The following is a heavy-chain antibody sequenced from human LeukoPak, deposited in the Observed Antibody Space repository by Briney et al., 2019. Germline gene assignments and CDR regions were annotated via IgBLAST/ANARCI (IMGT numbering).Heavy chain of an antibody. CDR2: INEDGSKK. CDR3: ARVVWGWDTAMPTPFDY. Sequence: GGSLRLSCAASGFSFRRSWMTWVRQAPGKGLEWVANINEDGSKKNYVDSVRGRFTISRDNAKNSLYLQMNSLRAEDTAVYYCARVVWGWDTAMPTPFDYWGQGTLVTVSS. D-gene: IGHD5-18*01. J-gene: IGHJ4*02. CDR1: GFSFRRSW. V-gene: IGHV3-7*01.